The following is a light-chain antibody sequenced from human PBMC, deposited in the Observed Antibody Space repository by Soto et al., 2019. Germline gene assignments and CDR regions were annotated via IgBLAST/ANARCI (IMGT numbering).Light chain of an antibody. CDR2: KAS. CDR1: QNINTW. J-gene: IGKJ1*01. CDR3: QQYDYSRT. Sequence: DIPMTQSPSTLSASLGDRVTITCRASQNINTWLAWYQQKPGKAPKLLIYKASSLESGVPSRFSGSGSGTEFTLTISSLQPDDFATYYCQQYDYSRTFGQGTKVDI. V-gene: IGKV1-5*03.